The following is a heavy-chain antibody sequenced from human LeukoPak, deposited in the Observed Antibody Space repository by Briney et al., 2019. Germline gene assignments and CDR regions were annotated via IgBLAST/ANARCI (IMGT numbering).Heavy chain of an antibody. CDR1: GFTFNSYA. J-gene: IGHJ4*02. CDR3: TAGDYGDYPH. CDR2: ISGSGGTT. Sequence: PGGSLRLSCAVSGFTFNSYAMSWVRQAPGKGLEWVSAISGSGGTTSYADSVKGRFTISRDNSKNTVYLQMNSLRAEDTAVYYSTAGDYGDYPHWGQGTLVTVSS. D-gene: IGHD4-17*01. V-gene: IGHV3-23*01.